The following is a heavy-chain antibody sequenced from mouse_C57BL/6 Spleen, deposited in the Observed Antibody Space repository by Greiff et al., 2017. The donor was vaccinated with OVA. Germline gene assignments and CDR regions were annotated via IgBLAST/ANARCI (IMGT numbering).Heavy chain of an antibody. CDR3: ARSGISGGAWFAY. J-gene: IGHJ3*01. CDR2: INPNYGTT. D-gene: IGHD6-2*01. V-gene: IGHV1-39*01. Sequence: EVKLMESGPELVKPGASVKISCKASGYSFTDYNMNWVKQSNGKSLEWIGVINPNYGTTSYNQKFKGKATLTVDQSSSTAYMQLNSLTSEDSAVYYCARSGISGGAWFAYWGQGTLVTVSA. CDR1: GYSFTDYN.